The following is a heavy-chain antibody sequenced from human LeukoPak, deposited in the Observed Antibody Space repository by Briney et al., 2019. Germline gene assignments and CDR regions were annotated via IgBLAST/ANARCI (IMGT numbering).Heavy chain of an antibody. CDR3: ARRGADDAFDI. CDR2: IYHSGST. Sequence: SETLSLTCTVSGGSISSGGYYWSWIRQPPGKGLEWIGYIYHSGSTYYNPSLKSRVTISVDTSKNQFSLKLSSVTAADTAVYYCARRGADDAFDIWGQGTMVTVSS. V-gene: IGHV4-30-2*03. J-gene: IGHJ3*02. CDR1: GGSISSGGYY.